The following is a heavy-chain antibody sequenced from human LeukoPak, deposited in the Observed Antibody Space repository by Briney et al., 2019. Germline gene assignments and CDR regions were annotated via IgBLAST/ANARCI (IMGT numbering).Heavy chain of an antibody. D-gene: IGHD2-2*01. CDR1: GFTVSSNY. J-gene: IGHJ4*02. CDR3: ARVGGYCDSTSCYGYFFDS. V-gene: IGHV3-7*05. CDR2: TNPDGSAK. Sequence: GGSLRLSCAASGFTVSSNYMSWVRQAPGKGLECAAYTNPDGSAKNYVDSVKGRFTISRDNAKNSLYLQMNSLRAEDTAVYYCARVGGYCDSTSCYGYFFDSWGQGTLVTVSS.